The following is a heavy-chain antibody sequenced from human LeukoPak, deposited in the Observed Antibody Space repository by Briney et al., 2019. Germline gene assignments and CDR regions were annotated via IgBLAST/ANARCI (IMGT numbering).Heavy chain of an antibody. CDR3: ASGGNSGRNYFDY. CDR1: GGTFSSYA. Sequence: SVKVSCKASGGTFSSYAISWVRQAPGQGLEWMGGIIPIFGTANYAQKFQGRVTITTDESTSTAYMELSSLRSEDTAVYYCASGGNSGRNYFDYWGQGTLVTVSS. CDR2: IIPIFGTA. J-gene: IGHJ4*02. V-gene: IGHV1-69*05. D-gene: IGHD4-23*01.